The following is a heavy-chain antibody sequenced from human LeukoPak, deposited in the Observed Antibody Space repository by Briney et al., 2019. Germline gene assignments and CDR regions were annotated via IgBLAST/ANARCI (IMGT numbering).Heavy chain of an antibody. Sequence: GGSLRLSCAASGFTFSSYGMHWVRQAPGKGLEWVAFIRYDGSNKYYADSVKSRFTISRDNSKNTLYLQMNSLRAEDTAVYYCARGLGGLYDGSENYDAFDIWGQGTMVTVSS. V-gene: IGHV3-30*02. J-gene: IGHJ3*02. CDR3: ARGLGGLYDGSENYDAFDI. CDR1: GFTFSSYG. D-gene: IGHD3-10*01. CDR2: IRYDGSNK.